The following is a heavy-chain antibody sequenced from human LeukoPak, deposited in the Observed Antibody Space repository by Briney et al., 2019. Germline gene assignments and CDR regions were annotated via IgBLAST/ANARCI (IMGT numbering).Heavy chain of an antibody. V-gene: IGHV3-30-3*01. J-gene: IGHJ4*02. D-gene: IGHD3-22*01. CDR1: GFTFSSYA. CDR3: ARWHTSGNNYYYDY. CDR2: ISYDGSNK. Sequence: PGGSLRLSCAASGFTFSSYAMHWVRQAPGKGLEWVAVISYDGSNKYYADSVKGRFTISRDNSKNTLYLQMNSLRAEDTAVYYCARWHTSGNNYYYDYWGQGTLVTVSS.